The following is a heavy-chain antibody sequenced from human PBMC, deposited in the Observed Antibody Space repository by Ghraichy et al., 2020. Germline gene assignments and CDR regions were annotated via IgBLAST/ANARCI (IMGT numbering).Heavy chain of an antibody. J-gene: IGHJ6*02. Sequence: GGSLRLSCVGSGFTLSGFGMNWVRQSPGKGLEWVSYSSSSGRSTFYADSVKGRFTISRDNAKNSLSLQMNSLRDEDTAVYYCARASMVVRFYYYNGMDVWGPGTPVTVPS. CDR3: ARASMVVRFYYYNGMDV. CDR1: GFTLSGFG. D-gene: IGHD2-15*01. V-gene: IGHV3-48*02. CDR2: SSSSGRST.